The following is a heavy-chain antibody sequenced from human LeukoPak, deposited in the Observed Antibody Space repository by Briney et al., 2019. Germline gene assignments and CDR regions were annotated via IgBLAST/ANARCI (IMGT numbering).Heavy chain of an antibody. V-gene: IGHV1-46*01. D-gene: IGHD6-13*01. Sequence: ASVKVSCKASGYTFSSSYMHWVRQAPGQGLEWMGIINLIGGTTSYAQKFQGRVTMTRDMPTSTVYMELSSLRSEDTAVYYCARTRRIAAAGTDYWGQGTLVTVSS. CDR2: INLIGGTT. CDR3: ARTRRIAAAGTDY. J-gene: IGHJ4*02. CDR1: GYTFSSSY.